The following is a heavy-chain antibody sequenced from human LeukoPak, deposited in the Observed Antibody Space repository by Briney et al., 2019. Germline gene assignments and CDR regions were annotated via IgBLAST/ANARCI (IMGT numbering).Heavy chain of an antibody. Sequence: QPGGSLRLSCAASGFTFSSYAMHWVRQAPGKGLEWVSSISSSSSYIYYADSVKGRFTISRDNAKNSLYLQMNSLRAEDTAVYYCARGRGPITMVRGVMENDAFDIWGQGTMVTVSS. V-gene: IGHV3-21*01. D-gene: IGHD3-10*01. CDR2: ISSSSSYI. CDR1: GFTFSSYA. CDR3: ARGRGPITMVRGVMENDAFDI. J-gene: IGHJ3*02.